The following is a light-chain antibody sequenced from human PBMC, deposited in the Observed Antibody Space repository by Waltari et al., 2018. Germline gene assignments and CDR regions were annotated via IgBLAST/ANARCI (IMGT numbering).Light chain of an antibody. Sequence: DIVMTQSPDSLAVSLGERATINCESSQSVLYSSNNKNYLAWYQQKPGQPPKLLIYWASTRESGVPDRFRGSGSGTEFTLTISSLQAEDVAVYYCQQYYTTPRTFGQGTKLEIK. J-gene: IGKJ2*01. CDR1: QSVLYSSNNKNY. V-gene: IGKV4-1*01. CDR3: QQYYTTPRT. CDR2: WAS.